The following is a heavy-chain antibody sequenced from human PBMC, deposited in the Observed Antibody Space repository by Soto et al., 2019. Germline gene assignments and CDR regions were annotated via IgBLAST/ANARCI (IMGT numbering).Heavy chain of an antibody. CDR1: GFTFSSYA. V-gene: IGHV3-23*01. CDR3: AKGNVYNWTGSTRRGLLVDY. D-gene: IGHD1-20*01. Sequence: GGSLRLSCAAPGFTFSSYAMSWVRQAPGKGLTCVSAMSGSGGSTYYADSVKGRFTISRDNSKNTLYLQMNSLRAEDTAVYYCAKGNVYNWTGSTRRGLLVDYWGQGTLVTVSS. CDR2: MSGSGGST. J-gene: IGHJ4*02.